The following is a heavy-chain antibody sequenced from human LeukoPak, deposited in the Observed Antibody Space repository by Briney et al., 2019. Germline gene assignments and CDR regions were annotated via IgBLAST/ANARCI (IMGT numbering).Heavy chain of an antibody. V-gene: IGHV4-59*01. D-gene: IGHD3-10*01. CDR2: IYSSGST. CDR1: GGSISSYY. J-gene: IGHJ5*02. CDR3: ARSQRITMVRGVRGPNWFDP. Sequence: PSETLSLTCTVSGGSISSYYWSWIQQPPGKGLEWIGYIYSSGSTNYNPSLKSRVTISVDTSKNQSSLKLGSMTAADTAVYYCARSQRITMVRGVRGPNWFDPWGQGTLVTVSS.